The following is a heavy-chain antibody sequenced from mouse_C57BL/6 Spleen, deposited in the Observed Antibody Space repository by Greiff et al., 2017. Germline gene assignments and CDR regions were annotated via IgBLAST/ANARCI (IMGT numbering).Heavy chain of an antibody. CDR3: ARPSSNYYGSSWFAY. J-gene: IGHJ3*01. CDR1: GYTFTDYY. D-gene: IGHD1-1*01. V-gene: IGHV1-26*01. CDR2: INPNNGGT. Sequence: EVQLQQSGPELVKPGASVKISCKASGYTFTDYYMNWVKQSHGKSLEWIGDINPNNGGTSYNQKFKGKATLTVDKSSSTAYMELRSLTSEDSAVYYCARPSSNYYGSSWFAYWGQGTLVTVSA.